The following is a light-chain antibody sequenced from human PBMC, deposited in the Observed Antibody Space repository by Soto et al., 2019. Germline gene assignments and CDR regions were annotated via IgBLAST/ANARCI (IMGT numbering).Light chain of an antibody. Sequence: EIVLTQSPGTLSLSPGERATLSCMASQSVSNNYLAWYQQKPGQAHRLLIYGASNRATGIPDRFSGSGSGTDFTLTISRLEPEDFAVYYCQQYGSSCTFGQGTKVEIK. J-gene: IGKJ1*01. CDR1: QSVSNNY. CDR2: GAS. V-gene: IGKV3-20*01. CDR3: QQYGSSCT.